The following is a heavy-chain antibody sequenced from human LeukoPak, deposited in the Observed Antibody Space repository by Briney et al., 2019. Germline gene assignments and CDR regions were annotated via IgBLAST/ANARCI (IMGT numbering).Heavy chain of an antibody. D-gene: IGHD4-17*01. CDR3: ARTTVTTNEVDY. CDR2: ISSSSSSYI. Sequence: KTGGSLRLSCAASGFTFSSYSMNWVRQAPGKGLEWVSSISSSSSSYIYYADSVKGRFTISRDNAKNSLYLQMNSLRAEDTAVYYCARTTVTTNEVDYWGQGTLVTVSS. J-gene: IGHJ4*02. V-gene: IGHV3-21*01. CDR1: GFTFSSYS.